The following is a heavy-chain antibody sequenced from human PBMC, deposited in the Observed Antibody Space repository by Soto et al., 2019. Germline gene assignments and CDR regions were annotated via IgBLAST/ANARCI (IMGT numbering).Heavy chain of an antibody. V-gene: IGHV3-30-3*01. CDR2: ISYDGSNK. CDR3: ASLYSSGWYGYYYYGMDV. Sequence: PGGSLRLSWAASGFTFSSYAMHWVRQAPGKGLEWVAVISYDGSNKYYADSVKGRFTISRDNSKNTLYLQMNSLRAEDTAVYYCASLYSSGWYGYYYYGMDVWGQGTTVTVSS. CDR1: GFTFSSYA. D-gene: IGHD6-19*01. J-gene: IGHJ6*02.